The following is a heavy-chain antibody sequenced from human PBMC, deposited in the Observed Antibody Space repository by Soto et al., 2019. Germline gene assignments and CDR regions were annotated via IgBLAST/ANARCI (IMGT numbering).Heavy chain of an antibody. Sequence: QLQLQESGPGLVKPSETLSLTCTVSGGSVSSRSYYWGWVRQPPGKGLEWIGSVYYSGSTYYNPSLESRLTISVDKSKNQFSLKLMSLSAADTAVYYCGRLEGLATISYYFDYWGQGALVTVSS. V-gene: IGHV4-39*01. CDR2: VYYSGST. CDR3: GRLEGLATISYYFDY. J-gene: IGHJ4*02. D-gene: IGHD3-9*01. CDR1: GGSVSSRSYY.